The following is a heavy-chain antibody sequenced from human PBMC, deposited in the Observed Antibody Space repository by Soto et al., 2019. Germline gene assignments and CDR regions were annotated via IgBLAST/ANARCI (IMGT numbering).Heavy chain of an antibody. CDR3: ARSGYYDILTGYPENYGMDV. V-gene: IGHV1-2*04. CDR1: GYTFTGYY. J-gene: IGHJ6*02. D-gene: IGHD3-9*01. CDR2: INPNSGGT. Sequence: ASVKVSCKASGYTFTGYYMHWVRQAPGQGLEWMGWINPNSGGTNYAQKFQGWVTMTRDTSISTAYMELGRLRSDDTAVYYCARSGYYDILTGYPENYGMDVWGQGTTVTVSS.